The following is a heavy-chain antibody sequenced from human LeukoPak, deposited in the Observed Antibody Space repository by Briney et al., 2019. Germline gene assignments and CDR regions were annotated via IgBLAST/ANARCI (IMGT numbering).Heavy chain of an antibody. Sequence: GGSLRLSCAASGFTFSSYSMNWVRQAPGKGLEWVSYISSSSTIYYADSVKGRFTISRDNAKNSLYLQMNSLRAEDTAVYYCARLQKKSGDHAFDIWGQGTMVTVSS. D-gene: IGHD1-1*01. CDR3: ARLQKKSGDHAFDI. CDR2: ISSSSTI. V-gene: IGHV3-48*01. J-gene: IGHJ3*02. CDR1: GFTFSSYS.